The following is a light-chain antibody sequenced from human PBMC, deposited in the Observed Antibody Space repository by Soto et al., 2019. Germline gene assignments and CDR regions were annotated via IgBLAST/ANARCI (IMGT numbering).Light chain of an antibody. V-gene: IGLV1-51*01. J-gene: IGLJ1*01. CDR2: DDN. CDR3: SSYAGSSNV. Sequence: VLTQPPSVSAAPGQKVTISCSGSSSNIGGNSVSWYQQLPGTAPKLLIYDDNKRPSGIPDRFSGSKSGNTASLTVSGLQAEDEADYYCSSYAGSSNVFGTGTKVTVL. CDR1: SSNIGGNS.